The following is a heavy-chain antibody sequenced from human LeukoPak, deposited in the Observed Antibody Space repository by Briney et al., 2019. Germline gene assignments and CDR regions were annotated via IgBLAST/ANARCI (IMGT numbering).Heavy chain of an antibody. V-gene: IGHV3-21*01. J-gene: IGHJ5*02. CDR1: GFTFSSYA. D-gene: IGHD5-24*01. CDR3: ARGEKATPNWFDP. CDR2: ISSSSSYI. Sequence: PGGSLRLSCAASGFTFSSYAMSWVRQAPGEGLEWVSAISSSSSYIYYADSGKGRFTISRDNAKNSLYLQMTSLRAEDTAVYYCARGEKATPNWFDPWGQGTLVTVSS.